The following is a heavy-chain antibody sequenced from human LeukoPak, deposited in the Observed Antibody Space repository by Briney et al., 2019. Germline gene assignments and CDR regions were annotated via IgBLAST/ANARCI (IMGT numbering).Heavy chain of an antibody. CDR1: GFTFDDYA. Sequence: GGSLRLSCAASGFTFDDYAMHWVRQVPGKGPGWVSGLTWNSGTIGYAASVKGRFTVSRDNAKNSLYLQMNSLKPEDSALYYCAKDRTAYSYGAIDSWGQGTLVTVSS. CDR3: AKDRTAYSYGAIDS. V-gene: IGHV3-9*01. J-gene: IGHJ4*02. D-gene: IGHD5-18*01. CDR2: LTWNSGTI.